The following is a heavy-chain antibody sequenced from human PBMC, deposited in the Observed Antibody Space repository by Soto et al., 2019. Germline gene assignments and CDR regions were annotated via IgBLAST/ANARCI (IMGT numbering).Heavy chain of an antibody. D-gene: IGHD3-10*01. CDR2: IYHSGST. CDR3: ARAVLQLDP. V-gene: IGHV4-59*08. CDR1: GGSISSYY. J-gene: IGHJ5*02. Sequence: PSETLSLTCTVSGGSISSYYWSWIRQPPGKGLEWIGHIYHSGSTNYNPSLKSRVTISVDTPKNQFSLKLSSVTAADTAVYYCARAVLQLDPWGQGTLVTVSS.